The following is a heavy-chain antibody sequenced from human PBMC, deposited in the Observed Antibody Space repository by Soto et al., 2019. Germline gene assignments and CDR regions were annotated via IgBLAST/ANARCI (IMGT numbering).Heavy chain of an antibody. D-gene: IGHD6-6*01. J-gene: IGHJ6*02. CDR3: ARDVERQLDPYYNGMDV. CDR2: INPSGGST. CDR1: GYTFTSYY. V-gene: IGHV1-46*01. Sequence: GASVKVSCKTSGYTFTSYYIHWVRQAPGQGLEWVGIINPSGGSTAYARKLQGRVSVTRDASTSTVYMEMSSLTSDDTAVYYCARDVERQLDPYYNGMDVWGQGTTVTVSS.